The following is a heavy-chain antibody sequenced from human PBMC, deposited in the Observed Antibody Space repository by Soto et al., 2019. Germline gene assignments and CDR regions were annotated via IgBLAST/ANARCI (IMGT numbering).Heavy chain of an antibody. D-gene: IGHD1-26*01. CDR1: GFTFSSYA. J-gene: IGHJ3*02. Sequence: GGSLRLSCAASGFTFSSYAMSWVRQAPGKGLEWVSAISGSGGSTYYADSVEGRFTISRDNSKNTLYLQMNSLRAEDTAVYYCAKDLALSGSYEAFDIWGQGTMVTVSS. CDR2: ISGSGGST. CDR3: AKDLALSGSYEAFDI. V-gene: IGHV3-23*01.